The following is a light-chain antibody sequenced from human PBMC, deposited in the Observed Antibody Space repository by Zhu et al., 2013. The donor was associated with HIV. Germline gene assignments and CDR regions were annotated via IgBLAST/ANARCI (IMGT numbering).Light chain of an antibody. CDR2: DTS. V-gene: IGKV3-20*01. J-gene: IGKJ2*01. Sequence: EIVLTQSPGTLFLSPGERVTLSCRASQSVSGSFLAWYQQKPGQAPRLLIYDTSNRATGIPDRFSGSGSGTDFTLTISRLEPEDSAVYYCLECDVTRTFGQGTKLEIK. CDR1: QSVSGSF. CDR3: LECDVTRT.